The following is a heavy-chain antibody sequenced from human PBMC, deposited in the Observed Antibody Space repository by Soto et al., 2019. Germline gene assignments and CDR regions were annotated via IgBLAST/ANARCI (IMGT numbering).Heavy chain of an antibody. CDR2: ISSSGETI. D-gene: IGHD3-22*01. CDR1: GFNFNNYE. CDR3: AKGDIYYYDSRGLDY. J-gene: IGHJ4*02. V-gene: IGHV3-48*03. Sequence: PGGSLRLSCAASGFNFNNYEMNWVRQAPGKGLEWVSYISSSGETIFYADSVKGRFTISRDNDKNSVNLQLDSLRVEDTAVYYCAKGDIYYYDSRGLDYWGQGTLVTVSS.